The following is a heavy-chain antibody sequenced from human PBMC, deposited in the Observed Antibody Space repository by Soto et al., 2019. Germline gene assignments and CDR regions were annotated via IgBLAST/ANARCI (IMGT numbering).Heavy chain of an antibody. CDR2: IYYSGST. V-gene: IGHV4-59*01. J-gene: IGHJ6*02. CDR1: GGSISSYY. Sequence: PSETLSLTCTFSGGSISSYYWSWIRQPPGKGLEWIGYIYYSGSTSYNPSLKSRVTISVDTSKNQFSLKLSSVTAADTAVYYCAASRILWFGELFPVYYYYGMDVWGQGTTVTVSS. CDR3: AASRILWFGELFPVYYYYGMDV. D-gene: IGHD3-10*01.